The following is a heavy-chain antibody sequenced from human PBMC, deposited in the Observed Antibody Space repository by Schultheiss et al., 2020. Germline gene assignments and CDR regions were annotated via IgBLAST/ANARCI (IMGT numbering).Heavy chain of an antibody. J-gene: IGHJ6*02. CDR3: ARDVPYYDFWSGYYNYYYYGMDV. D-gene: IGHD3-3*01. Sequence: GGSLRLSCAASGFTFSSYAMSWVRQAPGKGLEWVSAISGSGGSTYYADSVKGRFTISRDNSKNTVYLQMNSLRAEDTAVYYCARDVPYYDFWSGYYNYYYYGMDVWGQGTTVTGSS. V-gene: IGHV3-23*01. CDR1: GFTFSSYA. CDR2: ISGSGGST.